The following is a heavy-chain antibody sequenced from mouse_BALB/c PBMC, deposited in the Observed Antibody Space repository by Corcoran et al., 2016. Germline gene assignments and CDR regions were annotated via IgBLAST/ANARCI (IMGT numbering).Heavy chain of an antibody. D-gene: IGHD2-14*01. Sequence: QIQLVQSGPELKKPGETVKISCKASGYTFTNYGMNWVKQAPGKGLKWMGWINTYTGEPTYADDFKGRFAFSLETSASTAYLQINNLKNEDTATYFCTRSYYRYDAGDAMDYWGQGTSVTVSS. CDR3: TRSYYRYDAGDAMDY. CDR1: GYTFTNYG. CDR2: INTYTGEP. J-gene: IGHJ4*01. V-gene: IGHV9-3-1*01.